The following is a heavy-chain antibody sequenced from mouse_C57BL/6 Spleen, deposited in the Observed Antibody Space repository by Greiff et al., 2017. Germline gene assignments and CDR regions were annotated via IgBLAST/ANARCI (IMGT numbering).Heavy chain of an antibody. V-gene: IGHV14-2*01. D-gene: IGHD2-4*01. CDR3: ARGGDYDYDGGMAY. CDR2: IDPADGET. J-gene: IGHJ3*01. CDR1: GFTINDYY. Sequence: VQLQQSGAELVKPGASVKLSCTASGFTINDYYMHWVKQRPEQGLEWIGRIDPADGETKYAPTFQGKATITADTSSNTAYLQLSSLTSEDTAVYYCARGGDYDYDGGMAYWGQGTLVTVSA.